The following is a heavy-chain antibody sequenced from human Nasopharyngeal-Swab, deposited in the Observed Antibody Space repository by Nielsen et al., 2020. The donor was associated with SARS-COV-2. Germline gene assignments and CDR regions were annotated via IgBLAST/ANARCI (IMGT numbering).Heavy chain of an antibody. Sequence: WIRQPPGQGLEWIGYIYYSGITNYNPSLKSRVTISVDTSKNQFSLNLRSVTAADTAVYYCAREGSSSYSTRDYYSYYMDVWGKGTTVPSP. D-gene: IGHD6-13*01. V-gene: IGHV4-59*01. CDR2: IYYSGIT. J-gene: IGHJ6*03. CDR3: AREGSSSYSTRDYYSYYMDV.